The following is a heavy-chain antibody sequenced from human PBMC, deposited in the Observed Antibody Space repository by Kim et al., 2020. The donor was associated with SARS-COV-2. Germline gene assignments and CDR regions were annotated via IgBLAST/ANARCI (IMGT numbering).Heavy chain of an antibody. V-gene: IGHV3-9*01. CDR3: AKEKAAAGQGAFDI. Sequence: ADSVKGQLTITRDEDKNSLYLQMNRLRAEDTALDYCAKEKAAAGQGAFDIWGQGTMVTVSS. J-gene: IGHJ3*02. D-gene: IGHD6-13*01.